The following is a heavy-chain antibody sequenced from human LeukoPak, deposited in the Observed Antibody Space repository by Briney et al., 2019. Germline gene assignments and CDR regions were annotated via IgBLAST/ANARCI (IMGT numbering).Heavy chain of an antibody. CDR3: ARVNTFDP. Sequence: GGSLRLSCAASGFTFSSYSMNWVRQAPGKGLEWVSSISSSSRYIYYADSVKGRFTISRDNAKNSLYLQMNSLRAEDTAVYYCARVNTFDPWGQGTLVTVSS. CDR1: GFTFSSYS. CDR2: ISSSSRYI. D-gene: IGHD2/OR15-2a*01. J-gene: IGHJ5*02. V-gene: IGHV3-21*01.